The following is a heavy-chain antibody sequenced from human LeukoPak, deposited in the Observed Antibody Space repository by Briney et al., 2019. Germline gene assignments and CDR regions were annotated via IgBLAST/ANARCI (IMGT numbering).Heavy chain of an antibody. CDR2: INPNSGGT. Sequence: ASVKVSCKASGYTFTGYYMHWVRQAPGQGLEWMGWINPNSGGTNYAQKFQGRVTMTRDTSICTAYMELSRLRSDDTAVYYCASHTAMVRMDGMDVWGQGTTVTVSS. V-gene: IGHV1-2*02. CDR1: GYTFTGYY. J-gene: IGHJ6*02. D-gene: IGHD5-18*01. CDR3: ASHTAMVRMDGMDV.